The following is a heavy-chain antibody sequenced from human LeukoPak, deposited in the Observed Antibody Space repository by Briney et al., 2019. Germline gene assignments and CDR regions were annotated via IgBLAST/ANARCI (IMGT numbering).Heavy chain of an antibody. CDR2: IKQDGSEK. J-gene: IGHJ4*02. CDR1: GFTFSSYC. Sequence: GGSLRLSCAASGFTFSSYCMSWVRQAPGKGLEWVANIKQDGSEKYYVDSVKGRFTISRDNAKNSLYLQMNSLRAEDTAVYYCARDYGYCSGGSCPSLDYWGQGTLVTVSS. D-gene: IGHD2-15*01. CDR3: ARDYGYCSGGSCPSLDY. V-gene: IGHV3-7*05.